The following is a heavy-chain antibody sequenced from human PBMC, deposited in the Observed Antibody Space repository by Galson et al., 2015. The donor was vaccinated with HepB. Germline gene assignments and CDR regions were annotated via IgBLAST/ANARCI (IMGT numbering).Heavy chain of an antibody. CDR3: ARHDSSGYYVDY. CDR2: MNPNSGNT. J-gene: IGHJ4*02. CDR1: GYTFTSYD. V-gene: IGHV1-8*01. Sequence: SVKVSCKASGYTFTSYDINWVRQATGQGLEWMGWMNPNSGNTGYAQKFQGRVTMTRNTSISTAYMELSSLRSEDTAVYYCARHDSSGYYVDYWGQGTLVTVSS. D-gene: IGHD3-22*01.